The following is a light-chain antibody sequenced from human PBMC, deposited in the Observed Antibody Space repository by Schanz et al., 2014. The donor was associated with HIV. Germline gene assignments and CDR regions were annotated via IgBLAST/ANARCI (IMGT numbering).Light chain of an antibody. CDR3: EQYGTTPYT. Sequence: EIVLTQSPGTLSLSPGERATLSCRASQTVISSYLAWYQQKPGQPPRLLIYGASNRATGIPDRFSGSGSGTDFTLTIGSLEPEDFAVYYCEQYGTTPYTFGQGTKLEMK. CDR2: GAS. CDR1: QTVISSY. V-gene: IGKV3-20*01. J-gene: IGKJ2*01.